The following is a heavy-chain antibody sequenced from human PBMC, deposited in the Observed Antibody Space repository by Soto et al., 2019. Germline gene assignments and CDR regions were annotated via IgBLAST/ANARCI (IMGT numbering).Heavy chain of an antibody. CDR3: AKDPGQEQQREDWFDS. CDR2: ISYDGSNK. CDR1: GFTFSSYG. D-gene: IGHD6-13*01. V-gene: IGHV3-30*18. Sequence: QVQLVESGGGVVQPGRSLRLSCAASGFTFSSYGMHWVRQAPGKGLDWVAVISYDGSNKYYADSVKGRFTISRDNSKNTLYLQMNSLRVEDTAVYYCAKDPGQEQQREDWFDSWGQGTLVTVSS. J-gene: IGHJ5*01.